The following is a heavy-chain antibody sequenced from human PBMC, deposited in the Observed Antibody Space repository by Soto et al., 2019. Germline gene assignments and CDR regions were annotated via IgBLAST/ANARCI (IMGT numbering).Heavy chain of an antibody. V-gene: IGHV3-33*01. D-gene: IGHD3-10*01. CDR2: IWYDRSNK. J-gene: IGHJ5*02. CDR1: GFTFSSYG. CDR3: ARDREETYGSGSYYRFWFDP. Sequence: PGGSLRLSCAASGFTFSSYGMRWVRQATGKGLEWVAVIWYDRSNKYYADSVKGRFTISRDNSKNTLYLQMNSLRAEDTAVYYCARDREETYGSGSYYRFWFDPWGQGTLVTVSS.